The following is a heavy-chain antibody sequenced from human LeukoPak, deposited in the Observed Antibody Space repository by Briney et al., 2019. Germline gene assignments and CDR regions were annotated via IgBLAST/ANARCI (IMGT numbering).Heavy chain of an antibody. D-gene: IGHD3-3*01. V-gene: IGHV1-69*05. CDR2: IIPIFGTA. J-gene: IGHJ6*03. CDR1: GGTFSSYA. CDR3: AGTYYDFWSGSGAMDV. Sequence: GASVKVSCKASGGTFSSYAISWVRQAPGQELEWMGGIIPIFGTANYAQKFQGRVTITTDESTSTAYMELSSLRSEDTAVYYCAGTYYDFWSGSGAMDVWGKGTTVTVSS.